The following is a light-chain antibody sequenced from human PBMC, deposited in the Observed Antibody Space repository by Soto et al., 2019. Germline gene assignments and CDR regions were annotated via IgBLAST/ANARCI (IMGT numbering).Light chain of an antibody. CDR1: QSVSSTY. J-gene: IGKJ2*01. Sequence: EIVLTQSPGTLSLSPGEGATLSCRASQSVSSTYLAWYQQKPGQAPRLLIYGASSRATGTPARFSGSGSGTDFTLTISSLEPEDFAVYYCQQYGNSRHTFGQGTKLEIK. CDR3: QQYGNSRHT. CDR2: GAS. V-gene: IGKV3-20*01.